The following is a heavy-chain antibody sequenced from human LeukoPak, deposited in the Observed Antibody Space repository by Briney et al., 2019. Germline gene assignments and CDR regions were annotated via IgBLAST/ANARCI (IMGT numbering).Heavy chain of an antibody. V-gene: IGHV1-8*01. CDR3: ARGRGEYNYGAEFQH. D-gene: IGHD5-18*01. Sequence: ESLKVSFKASGYPFTSYDINWVRQATGQGLEWMGWMNPNSANTGYSQKFQGRVTMTRNTSISTAYMELSSLRSEDTAVYYCARGRGEYNYGAEFQHWGQGTLVTVSS. CDR1: GYPFTSYD. J-gene: IGHJ1*01. CDR2: MNPNSANT.